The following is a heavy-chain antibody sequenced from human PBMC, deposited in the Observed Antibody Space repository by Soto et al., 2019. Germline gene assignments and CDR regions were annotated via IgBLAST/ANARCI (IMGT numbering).Heavy chain of an antibody. D-gene: IGHD1-26*01. CDR1: GGSISSGDNY. CDR2: IYNSGST. V-gene: IGHV4-31*03. CDR3: ARDPSGSWELE. Sequence: QVQLQESGPGLVKPSQTLSLTCTVSGGSISSGDNYWSWYRQHPGKGLEWVGFIYNSGSTYSNPSLNSRVTISVDTSKNQFSLKLTAVTAADTAVYYCARDPSGSWELEWGQGTLVTVSS. J-gene: IGHJ4*02.